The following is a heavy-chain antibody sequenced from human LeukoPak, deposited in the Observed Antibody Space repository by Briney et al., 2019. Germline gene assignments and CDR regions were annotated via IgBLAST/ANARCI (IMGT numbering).Heavy chain of an antibody. Sequence: SETLSLTCTVSGGSISSSSAYWGWIRQPPGKGLEWIGSIYYSKNTYYNPSLKSRLTISVDTSKNQFSLKLSSVTAADTALYYCARSQYSASWYVWGQGTLVTVSS. CDR3: ARSQYSASWYV. CDR1: GGSISSSSAY. J-gene: IGHJ4*02. V-gene: IGHV4-39*01. D-gene: IGHD6-13*01. CDR2: IYYSKNT.